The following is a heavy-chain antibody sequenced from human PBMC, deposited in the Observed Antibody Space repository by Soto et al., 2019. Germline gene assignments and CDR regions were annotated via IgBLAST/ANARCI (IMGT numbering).Heavy chain of an antibody. D-gene: IGHD3-3*01. Sequence: PWEPLSLTCTVPGAPFSSVGHYGTWIAKPPGKGREWIGDINNTGSTNSTPSLKGRATMPVDTSRNRSPLSLRPVPREAPAVYYCSRDQYDVRSGSYYYAMDVWGQGTKVTVSS. CDR2: INNTGST. J-gene: IGHJ6*02. CDR1: GAPFSSVGHY. CDR3: SRDQYDVRSGSYYYAMDV. V-gene: IGHV4-61*08.